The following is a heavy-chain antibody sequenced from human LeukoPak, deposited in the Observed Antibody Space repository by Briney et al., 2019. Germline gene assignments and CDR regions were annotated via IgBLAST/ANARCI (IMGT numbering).Heavy chain of an antibody. CDR3: AKEAYSGYGLDWFDP. Sequence: GASVKVSCKASGGTFSSYAISWVRQAPGQGLEWVSAISGSGGSTYYADSVKGRFTISRDNSKNTLYLQMNSLRAEDTAVYYCAKEAYSGYGLDWFDPWGQGTLVTVSS. CDR2: ISGSGGST. V-gene: IGHV3-23*01. D-gene: IGHD5-12*01. J-gene: IGHJ5*02. CDR1: GGTFSSYA.